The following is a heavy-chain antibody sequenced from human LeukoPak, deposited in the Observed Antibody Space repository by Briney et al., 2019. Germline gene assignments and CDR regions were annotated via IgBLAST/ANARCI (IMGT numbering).Heavy chain of an antibody. D-gene: IGHD3-22*01. V-gene: IGHV1-69*04. Sequence: SVKVSCKASRGTFSSYAISWVRQAPGQGLEWMGRIIPIFGIANYAQKFQGRVTITADKSTSTAYMELSSLRSEDTAVYYCARTPPDSSGYYYLFDYWGQGALVTVSS. J-gene: IGHJ4*02. CDR2: IIPIFGIA. CDR3: ARTPPDSSGYYYLFDY. CDR1: RGTFSSYA.